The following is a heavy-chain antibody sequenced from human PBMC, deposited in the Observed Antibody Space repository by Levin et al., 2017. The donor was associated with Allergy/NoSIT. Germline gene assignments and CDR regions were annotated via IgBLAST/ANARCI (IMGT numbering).Heavy chain of an antibody. CDR3: AAEYYSDSSGFDY. V-gene: IGHV3-21*01. Sequence: GESLKISCVTSGFTFRSYTMNWVRQAPGKGLEWVAHIGSYDSNKYYPDSVKGRFTISRDNAKDSLYLQMDSLRAEDTALYYCAAEYYSDSSGFDYWGQGTLVTVSS. D-gene: IGHD3-22*01. J-gene: IGHJ4*02. CDR1: GFTFRSYT. CDR2: IGSYDSNK.